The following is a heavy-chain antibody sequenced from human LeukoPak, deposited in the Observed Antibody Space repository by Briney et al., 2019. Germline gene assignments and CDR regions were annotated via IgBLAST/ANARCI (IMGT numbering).Heavy chain of an antibody. Sequence: GPSVKVSCKASGYTFINYGFRWVRQAPGQGLXXXXXXXXXXGNTNYLKRCQGRVTMTTDKSPNTVYMELRSLRSDDTAVYYCARLSTNSRVGGYDPQWYFDLWGRGTLVTVSS. J-gene: IGHJ2*01. D-gene: IGHD5-12*01. CDR2: XXXXXGNT. CDR1: GYTFINYG. CDR3: ARLSTNSRVGGYDPQWYFDL. V-gene: IGHV1-18*04.